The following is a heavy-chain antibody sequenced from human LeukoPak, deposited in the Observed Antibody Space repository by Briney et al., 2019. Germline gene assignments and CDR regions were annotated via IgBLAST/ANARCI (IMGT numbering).Heavy chain of an antibody. CDR3: AKDRGTTLILGLFDY. J-gene: IGHJ4*02. V-gene: IGHV3-23*01. CDR2: ISGSGGGT. D-gene: IGHD2/OR15-2a*01. CDR1: GFTFSSYG. Sequence: GGSLRLSCAASGFTFSSYGMSWVRQAPGKGLEWVSAISGSGGGTYYADSVKGRFTISRDNSKDTLYLQMNSLRAEDTAVYYCAKDRGTTLILGLFDYWGQGTLVTVSS.